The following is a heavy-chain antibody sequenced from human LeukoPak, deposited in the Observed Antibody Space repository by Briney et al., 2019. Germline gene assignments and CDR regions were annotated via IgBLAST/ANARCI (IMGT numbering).Heavy chain of an antibody. J-gene: IGHJ4*02. CDR2: ISGSGGST. CDR3: AKDRPGLWFGETHIPTPFDY. Sequence: GGSLRLSCAASGFTVSSNYMSWVRQAPGKGLEWISAISGSGGSTYYADSVKGRFTISRDNSKNTLYLQMNSLRAEDTAVYYCAKDRPGLWFGETHIPTPFDYWGQGTLVTVSS. V-gene: IGHV3-23*01. D-gene: IGHD3-10*01. CDR1: GFTVSSNY.